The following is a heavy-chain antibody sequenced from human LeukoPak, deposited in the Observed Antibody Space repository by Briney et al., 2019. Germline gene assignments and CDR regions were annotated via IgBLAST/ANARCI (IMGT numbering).Heavy chain of an antibody. CDR2: IWYDGSNK. D-gene: IGHD5-12*01. V-gene: IGHV3-33*01. CDR3: ARGRRYSGYDYFDY. CDR1: GFTFSSYG. Sequence: GGSLRLSCAASGFTFSSYGMHWVRQAPGKGLEWVAVIWYDGSNKYYADSVKGRFTISRDNSKSTLYLQMNSLRAEDTAVYYCARGRRYSGYDYFDYWGQGTLVTVSS. J-gene: IGHJ4*02.